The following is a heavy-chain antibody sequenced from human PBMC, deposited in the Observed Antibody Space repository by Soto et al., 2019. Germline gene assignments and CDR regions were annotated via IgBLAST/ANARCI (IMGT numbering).Heavy chain of an antibody. Sequence: QVQLQESGPGLVKPSETLSLTCTVSGGSISSYYWSWIRQPSGKGLEWIGNIYYSGSTNYNPSLKTRVTVSVDTSRNQFSLRLSSVTAADTAVYYCAGHRVPNRSSSGVDYWGQGTLVTVSS. D-gene: IGHD6-6*01. V-gene: IGHV4-59*08. CDR2: IYYSGST. J-gene: IGHJ4*02. CDR1: GGSISSYY. CDR3: AGHRVPNRSSSGVDY.